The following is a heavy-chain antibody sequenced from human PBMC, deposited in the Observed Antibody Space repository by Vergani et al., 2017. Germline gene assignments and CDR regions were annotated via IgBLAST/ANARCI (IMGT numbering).Heavy chain of an antibody. Sequence: QVQLQESGPGLVKPSETLSLTCTVSGGSISSYYWSWIRQPPGKGLEWIGYIYYSGSTNYNPSLKSRVTISVDTSKTQFSLKLSSVTAADTAVYYCAKVVVPAAMFVDYYYMDVWGKGTTVTVSS. D-gene: IGHD2-2*01. CDR2: IYYSGST. V-gene: IGHV4-59*01. CDR3: AKVVVPAAMFVDYYYMDV. CDR1: GGSISSYY. J-gene: IGHJ6*03.